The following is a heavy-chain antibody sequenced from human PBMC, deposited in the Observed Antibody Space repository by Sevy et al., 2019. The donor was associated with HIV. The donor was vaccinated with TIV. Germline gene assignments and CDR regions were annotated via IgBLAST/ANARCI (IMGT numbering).Heavy chain of an antibody. J-gene: IGHJ4*02. CDR1: GFTFSNYG. CDR3: ARGGDFNDRSAKRDFDY. V-gene: IGHV3-33*01. CDR2: IWNDGSNK. Sequence: GGSLRLSCAASGFTFSNYGMHWVRQAPGKGLEWVAVIWNDGSNKYYADSLKRRFTISRDNSKNTLYLQMNSLRVEDTAVDFCARGGDFNDRSAKRDFDYWGQGTLVTVSS. D-gene: IGHD3-22*01.